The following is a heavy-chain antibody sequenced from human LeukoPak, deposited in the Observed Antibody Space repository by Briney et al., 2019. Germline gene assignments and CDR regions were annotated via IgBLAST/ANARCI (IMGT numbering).Heavy chain of an antibody. Sequence: ASVKVSCKVSGYTLTELSMHWVRQAPGKGLEWMGGFDPEDGETIYAQKFQGRVTMTEDTSTDTAYMELSSLSSEDTAVYYCAAPSPYYYDSSGYQALIFGYWGQGTLVTVFS. D-gene: IGHD3-22*01. J-gene: IGHJ4*02. CDR2: FDPEDGET. V-gene: IGHV1-24*01. CDR1: GYTLTELS. CDR3: AAPSPYYYDSSGYQALIFGY.